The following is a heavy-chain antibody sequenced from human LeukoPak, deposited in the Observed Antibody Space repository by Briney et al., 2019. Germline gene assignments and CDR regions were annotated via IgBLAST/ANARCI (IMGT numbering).Heavy chain of an antibody. CDR1: GGSFSGYY. D-gene: IGHD5-18*01. Sequence: SETLSLTCAVCGGSFSGYYWSWIRQPPGKGLEWIGEINHSGSTNYNPSLKSRVTISVDTSKNQFSLKLSSVTAADTAVYYCARDVDTAMVWASWFDPWGQGTLVTVSS. J-gene: IGHJ5*02. CDR2: INHSGST. V-gene: IGHV4-34*01. CDR3: ARDVDTAMVWASWFDP.